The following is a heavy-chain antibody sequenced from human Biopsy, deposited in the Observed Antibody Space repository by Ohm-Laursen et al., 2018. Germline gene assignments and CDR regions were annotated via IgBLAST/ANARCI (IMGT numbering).Heavy chain of an antibody. V-gene: IGHV3-30*03. J-gene: IGHJ6*02. Sequence: SLRLSCAASGFTFNNYGMQWVRQAPGKGLEWVAFIFYDGSNTYYADSVKGRFTISRDNSRDTLYLQMSSLRAEDTAVYYCARKIYGDYEVPYSYGMDVWGLGTTVTVSS. CDR1: GFTFNNYG. D-gene: IGHD4-17*01. CDR3: ARKIYGDYEVPYSYGMDV. CDR2: IFYDGSNT.